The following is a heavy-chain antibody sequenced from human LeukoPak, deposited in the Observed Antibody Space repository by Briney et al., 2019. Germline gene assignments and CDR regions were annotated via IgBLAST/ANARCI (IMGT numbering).Heavy chain of an antibody. Sequence: GGSLRLSCAASGFTFSSYGMQWVRQAPGKGREWVAVIWYDGGNKYYADSVKGRFTISRDNSKNTLYLQMSSLRAEDTAVYYCARDRIYHYFDYWGQGTLVTVSS. V-gene: IGHV3-33*01. CDR3: ARDRIYHYFDY. CDR1: GFTFSSYG. J-gene: IGHJ4*02. D-gene: IGHD5/OR15-5a*01. CDR2: IWYDGGNK.